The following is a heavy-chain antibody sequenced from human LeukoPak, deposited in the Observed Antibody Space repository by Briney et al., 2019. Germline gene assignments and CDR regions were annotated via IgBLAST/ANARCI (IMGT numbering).Heavy chain of an antibody. CDR2: FDPEDGET. J-gene: IGHJ4*02. Sequence: GASVKVSCKVSGYTLTELSMHWVRQAPGKGLEWMGGFDPEDGETIYAQKFQGRVTMTEDTSTDTAYVELSSLRSEDTAVYYCATENWNYAHYYFDYWGQGTLVTVSS. CDR3: ATENWNYAHYYFDY. D-gene: IGHD1-7*01. V-gene: IGHV1-24*01. CDR1: GYTLTELS.